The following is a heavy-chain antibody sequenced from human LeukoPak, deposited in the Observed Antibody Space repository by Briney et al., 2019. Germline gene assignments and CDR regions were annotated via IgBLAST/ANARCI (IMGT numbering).Heavy chain of an antibody. J-gene: IGHJ4*02. CDR3: ARHEYDVS. D-gene: IGHD3-3*01. Sequence: SETLSLTCTVSGGSISSSSYYWGWIRQPPGKGLEWIGSICYSGSTYYNPSLKSRVTISVDTSKNQFSLKLSSVSAADTAVYYCARHEYDVSWGQGTLVTVSS. V-gene: IGHV4-39*01. CDR1: GGSISSSSYY. CDR2: ICYSGST.